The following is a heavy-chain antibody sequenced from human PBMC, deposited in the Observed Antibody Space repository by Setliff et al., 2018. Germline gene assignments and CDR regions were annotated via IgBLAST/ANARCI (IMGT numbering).Heavy chain of an antibody. V-gene: IGHV3-73*01. J-gene: IGHJ4*02. Sequence: GGSLRLSCAASGFTFSGSAMHWVRQASGKGLEWVGRIRSKADNYATAYAASVRGRFTISRDDSKNTAYLQMNSLKTEDTAVYYCVRSMPDTANFDYWGQGTLVTVSS. CDR2: IRSKADNYAT. D-gene: IGHD5-18*01. CDR1: GFTFSGSA. CDR3: VRSMPDTANFDY.